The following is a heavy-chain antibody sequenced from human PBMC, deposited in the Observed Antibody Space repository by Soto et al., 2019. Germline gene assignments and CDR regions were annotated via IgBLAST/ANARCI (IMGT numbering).Heavy chain of an antibody. CDR2: IWYDGSNK. V-gene: IGHV3-33*01. CDR3: ARSEGVPAYYYYGMDV. CDR1: GFTFSSYG. J-gene: IGHJ6*02. D-gene: IGHD2-2*01. Sequence: SLRLSCAASGFTFSSYGMHWVRQAPGKGLEWVAVIWYDGSNKYYADSVKGRFTISRDNSKNTLYLQMNSLRAEDTAVYYCARSEGVPAYYYYGMDVWGQGTTVTVSS.